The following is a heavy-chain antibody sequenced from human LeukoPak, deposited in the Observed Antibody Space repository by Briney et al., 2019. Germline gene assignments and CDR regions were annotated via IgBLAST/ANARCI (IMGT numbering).Heavy chain of an antibody. CDR2: IYYSGST. J-gene: IGHJ4*02. Sequence: SETLSLTCTVSGGSISNYYWSWIRQPPGKGLEWIGYIYYSGSTHYNPSLKSRVIISVDTSKNQFSLKLSSVTAAHTAVYYCARVGYSFGYFDYWGQGTLVTVSS. D-gene: IGHD2-21*01. CDR1: GGSISNYY. CDR3: ARVGYSFGYFDY. V-gene: IGHV4-59*01.